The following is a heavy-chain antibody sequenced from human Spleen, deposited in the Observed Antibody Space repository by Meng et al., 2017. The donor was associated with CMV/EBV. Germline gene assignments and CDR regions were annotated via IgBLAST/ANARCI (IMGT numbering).Heavy chain of an antibody. CDR1: GFTFSSYA. D-gene: IGHD6-19*01. CDR2: ISGSGAST. Sequence: CAASGFTFSSYAMSWVRQAPGKGLEWVSGISGSGASTYYADSVKGRFTISRDNSKNTLYLQMNSLRAEDTAVYYCAKGVAGTRYYFDYWGQGTLVTISS. V-gene: IGHV3-23*01. CDR3: AKGVAGTRYYFDY. J-gene: IGHJ4*02.